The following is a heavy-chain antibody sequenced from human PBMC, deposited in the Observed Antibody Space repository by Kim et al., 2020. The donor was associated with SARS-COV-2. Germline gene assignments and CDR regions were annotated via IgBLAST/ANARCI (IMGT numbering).Heavy chain of an antibody. Sequence: GGSLRLSCAASGFTFSNFEMNWVRQAPGKGLEWISYISSGTTIFYADSVKGRFTVSRDNAKNSLHLQMNSLTAEDTAVYYCARGTAVYFEHWGQGALVTV. CDR2: ISSGTTI. CDR3: ARGTAVYFEH. J-gene: IGHJ4*02. D-gene: IGHD2-8*02. CDR1: GFTFSNFE. V-gene: IGHV3-48*03.